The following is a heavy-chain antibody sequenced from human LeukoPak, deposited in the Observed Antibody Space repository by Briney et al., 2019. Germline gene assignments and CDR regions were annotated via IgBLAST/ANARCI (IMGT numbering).Heavy chain of an antibody. Sequence: KPGGSLRLSCAAPGFTFSDFYMSWIRQTPGKGLEWLSYLSGSGDTIYYADSVKGRFTISRDNSKNTLYLQMNSLRAEDTAVYYCARTRTYRPAYYYGMDVWGQGTTVTVSS. CDR1: GFTFSDFY. CDR2: LSGSGDTI. J-gene: IGHJ6*02. V-gene: IGHV3-11*01. D-gene: IGHD2-2*01. CDR3: ARTRTYRPAYYYGMDV.